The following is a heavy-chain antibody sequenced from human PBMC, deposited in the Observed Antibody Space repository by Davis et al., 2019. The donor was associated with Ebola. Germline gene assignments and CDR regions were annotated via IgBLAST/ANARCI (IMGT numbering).Heavy chain of an antibody. J-gene: IGHJ4*02. Sequence: GESLKISCAASGFTFSGSAMHWVRQASGKGLEWVGRIRSKANSYATAYAASVKGRFTISRDDSKNTAYLHMNSLKTEDTAVYYCARDIAVAGTIGFDYWGQGTLVTVSS. CDR1: GFTFSGSA. V-gene: IGHV3-73*01. CDR2: IRSKANSYAT. D-gene: IGHD6-19*01. CDR3: ARDIAVAGTIGFDY.